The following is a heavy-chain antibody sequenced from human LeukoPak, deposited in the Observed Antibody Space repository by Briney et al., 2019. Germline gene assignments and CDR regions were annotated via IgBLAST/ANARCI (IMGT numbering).Heavy chain of an antibody. J-gene: IGHJ4*02. V-gene: IGHV3-7*01. CDR3: ARWISGSGMYWLDY. D-gene: IGHD3-10*01. CDR2: INQDGGVK. CDR1: GFTFSSHW. Sequence: GGSLRLSCAASGFTFSSHWMSWVRQAPGKGLEWVASINQDGGVKHYVDSVKGQFTISRDNAKNSLYLQMNSLRAEDSAVYYCARWISGSGMYWLDYWGQGTLVTVSS.